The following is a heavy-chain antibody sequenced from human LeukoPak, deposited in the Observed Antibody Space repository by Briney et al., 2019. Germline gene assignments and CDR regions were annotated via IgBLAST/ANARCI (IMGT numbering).Heavy chain of an antibody. D-gene: IGHD3-10*01. CDR1: GYSFTSYW. Sequence: GESLKISCKGSGYSFTSYWIGWVRQMPGKGLEWMGIIYPGDSDTRYSPSFQGQVTISADKYISTAYLQRSSLKASDTAMYYCAKVTMVRGVLGYFDYGGQGTLVTVSS. CDR3: AKVTMVRGVLGYFDY. CDR2: IYPGDSDT. V-gene: IGHV5-51*01. J-gene: IGHJ4*02.